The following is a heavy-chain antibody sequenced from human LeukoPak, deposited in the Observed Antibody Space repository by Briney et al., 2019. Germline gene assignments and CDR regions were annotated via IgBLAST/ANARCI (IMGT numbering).Heavy chain of an antibody. CDR3: ARDPQQLVLGYAFDI. Sequence: GGSLRLSCAASGFTFSSYSMNWVRQAPGKGLEWVSSISSSSSYIYYADSVEGRFTISRDNAKNSLYLQMNSLRAEDTAVYYCARDPQQLVLGYAFDIWGQGTMVTVSS. D-gene: IGHD6-13*01. CDR2: ISSSSSYI. V-gene: IGHV3-21*01. CDR1: GFTFSSYS. J-gene: IGHJ3*02.